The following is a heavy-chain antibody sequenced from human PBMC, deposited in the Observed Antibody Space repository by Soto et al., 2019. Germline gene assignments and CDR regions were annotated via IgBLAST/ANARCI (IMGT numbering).Heavy chain of an antibody. D-gene: IGHD3-9*01. J-gene: IGHJ5*02. V-gene: IGHV1-24*01. CDR3: ATAPNYDTKTGHNWFDP. CDR2: FAPKDGEK. Sequence: GASVKVSCKVFGYSLAELSMHWVRQAPGKGLEWMGGFAPKDGEKIRAQKFQGRVTMTEDTSTNTAYMELSSLRSEDTAVYFCATAPNYDTKTGHNWFDPWGQGTLVTVSS. CDR1: GYSLAELS.